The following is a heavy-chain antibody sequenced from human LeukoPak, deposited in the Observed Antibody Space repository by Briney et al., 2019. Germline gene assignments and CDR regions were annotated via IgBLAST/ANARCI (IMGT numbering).Heavy chain of an antibody. V-gene: IGHV3-21*01. CDR1: GFTFSSYS. CDR2: ISSSSSYI. Sequence: PGGSLRLSCAASGFTFSSYSMNWVRQAPGKGLVWVSSISSSSSYIYYADSVKGRFTISRDNAKNSLYLQMNSLRAEDTAVYYCARDHTDSSGYWGNWFDPWGQGTLVTVSS. CDR3: ARDHTDSSGYWGNWFDP. J-gene: IGHJ5*02. D-gene: IGHD3-22*01.